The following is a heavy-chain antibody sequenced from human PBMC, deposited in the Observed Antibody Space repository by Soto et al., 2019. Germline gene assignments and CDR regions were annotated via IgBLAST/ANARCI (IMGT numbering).Heavy chain of an antibody. CDR2: IRSEAYSFAT. Sequence: LRLSCAPSGFSFSGSAVHWVRQASGKGLGWVGRIRSEAYSFATAYAASVKGRFTISRDDSKNTAYLQMNSLKTEDTAVYYCARGYCSSTSCYLDYWGQGTQVTVSS. CDR1: GFSFSGSA. V-gene: IGHV3-73*01. J-gene: IGHJ4*02. D-gene: IGHD2-2*01. CDR3: ARGYCSSTSCYLDY.